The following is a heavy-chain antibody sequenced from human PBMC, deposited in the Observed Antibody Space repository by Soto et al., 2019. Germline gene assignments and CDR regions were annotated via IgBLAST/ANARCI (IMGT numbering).Heavy chain of an antibody. J-gene: IGHJ4*02. Sequence: PGGSLRLSCAASGFTFSSHGMHWVRQAPGKGLEWVAVIWYDGSNKYYADSVKGRFTISRDNAKNSLYLQMNSLRAEDTALYYCARAPGFYGDFFDYWGQGSLVTVSS. V-gene: IGHV3-33*01. CDR1: GFTFSSHG. D-gene: IGHD4-17*01. CDR3: ARAPGFYGDFFDY. CDR2: IWYDGSNK.